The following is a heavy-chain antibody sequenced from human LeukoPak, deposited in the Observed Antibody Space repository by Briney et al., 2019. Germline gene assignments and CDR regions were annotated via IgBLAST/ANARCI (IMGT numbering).Heavy chain of an antibody. CDR3: ARITGDGYNLFDY. J-gene: IGHJ4*02. V-gene: IGHV4-39*07. D-gene: IGHD5-24*01. Sequence: SETLSLTCTVSGGSISSSSYYWGWIRQPPGKGLEWIGSIYYSGSTYYNPSLKSRVTISVDTSKNQFSLKLSSVTAADTAVYYCARITGDGYNLFDYWGQGTLVTVSS. CDR1: GGSISSSSYY. CDR2: IYYSGST.